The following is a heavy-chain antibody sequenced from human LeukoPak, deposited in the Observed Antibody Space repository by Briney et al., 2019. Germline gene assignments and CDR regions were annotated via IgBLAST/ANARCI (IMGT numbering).Heavy chain of an antibody. CDR3: ARDSMAVAGTEGFDY. Sequence: GGSLRLSCAASGFTVSSNYMSWVRQAPGKGLEWVSVIYSGGSTYYADSVKGRFTISRDNSKNTLYLQMNSLRAEDTAVYYCARDSMAVAGTEGFDYWGQGTLVTVSS. CDR1: GFTVSSNY. CDR2: IYSGGST. V-gene: IGHV3-66*01. D-gene: IGHD6-19*01. J-gene: IGHJ4*02.